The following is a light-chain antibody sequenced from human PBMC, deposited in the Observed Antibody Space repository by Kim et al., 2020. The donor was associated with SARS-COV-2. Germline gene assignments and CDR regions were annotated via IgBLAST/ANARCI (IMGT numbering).Light chain of an antibody. V-gene: IGLV3-1*01. CDR1: KLGDKY. J-gene: IGLJ1*01. CDR3: QAWDSSTGD. Sequence: SSELTQPPSVSVSPGQTASITCSGDKLGDKYACWYQQKPGQSPVLVIYQDSKRPSGIPERFSGSNSGNTATLTISGTQAMDEADYYCQAWDSSTGDFGTG. CDR2: QDS.